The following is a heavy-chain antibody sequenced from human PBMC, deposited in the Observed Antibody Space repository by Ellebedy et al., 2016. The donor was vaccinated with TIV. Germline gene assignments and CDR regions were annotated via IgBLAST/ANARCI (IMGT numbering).Heavy chain of an antibody. CDR1: GFTFSSYA. D-gene: IGHD3-16*01. CDR2: ISSDGINK. V-gene: IGHV3-64D*09. Sequence: PGGSLRLSCSASGFTFSSYAMHWVRQAPGKGLEFVSVISSDGINKVHADSLKGRFTISRDNSRNMVYLQMRSLRPDDTAVYYCGKDEGLKTFRGAIYWGQGTLVTVSS. J-gene: IGHJ4*02. CDR3: GKDEGLKTFRGAIY.